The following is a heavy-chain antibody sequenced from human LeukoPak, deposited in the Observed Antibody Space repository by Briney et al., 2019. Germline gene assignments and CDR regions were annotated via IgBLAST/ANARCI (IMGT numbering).Heavy chain of an antibody. CDR2: IRSKAYGGTT. CDR1: GFTFGDYA. Sequence: GSLRLSCTASGFTFGDYAMSWFRQAPGKGLEWVGFIRSKAYGGTTEYAASVKGRFTISRDDSKSIAYLQMNSLKTEDAAVYYCTTGHYYDSSGYYYDAFDIWGQGTMVTVSS. V-gene: IGHV3-49*03. CDR3: TTGHYYDSSGYYYDAFDI. J-gene: IGHJ3*02. D-gene: IGHD3-22*01.